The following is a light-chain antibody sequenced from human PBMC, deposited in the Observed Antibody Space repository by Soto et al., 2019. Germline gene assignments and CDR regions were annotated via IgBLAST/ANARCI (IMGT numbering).Light chain of an antibody. J-gene: IGKJ4*01. Sequence: EIVLTQSPGTLSLSPGEGGTLSCRASQSISSSYLAWYQQKPGQTPRLLIYGASSRATGIPDRFSSSGSGTDFTLTISRLEPEDFAMYYCQQYGSSPLTFGGGTKVDIK. CDR2: GAS. CDR1: QSISSSY. V-gene: IGKV3-20*01. CDR3: QQYGSSPLT.